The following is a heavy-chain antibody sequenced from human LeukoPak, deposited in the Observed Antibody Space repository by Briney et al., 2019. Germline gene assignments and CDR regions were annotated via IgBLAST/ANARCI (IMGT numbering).Heavy chain of an antibody. CDR3: ARWSHVSGRWFLDN. CDR2: INEDGSKI. D-gene: IGHD3-10*01. CDR1: GFRLDNYW. V-gene: IGHV3-7*05. Sequence: AGGSLRLSCEASGFRLDNYWMTWVRQAPGKGLEWVANINEDGSKIYSLDSVKGRFTISRDNAKNSQSLQLNTLRAEDTAVYYCARWSHVSGRWFLDNWGRGTLVSLST. J-gene: IGHJ4*02.